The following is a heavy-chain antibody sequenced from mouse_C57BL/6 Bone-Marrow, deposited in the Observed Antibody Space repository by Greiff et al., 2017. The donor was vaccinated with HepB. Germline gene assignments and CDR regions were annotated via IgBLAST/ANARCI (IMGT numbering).Heavy chain of an antibody. Sequence: EVKLQESGPGLAKPSQTLSLTCSVTGYSITSDYWNWIRKFPGNKLEYMGYISYSGSTYYNPSLKSRISITRYTSKNQYYLQLNSVTTEDTATYYCARYHYDYGSYWYFDVWGTGTTVTVSS. D-gene: IGHD2-4*01. V-gene: IGHV3-8*01. J-gene: IGHJ1*03. CDR2: ISYSGST. CDR1: GYSITSDY. CDR3: ARYHYDYGSYWYFDV.